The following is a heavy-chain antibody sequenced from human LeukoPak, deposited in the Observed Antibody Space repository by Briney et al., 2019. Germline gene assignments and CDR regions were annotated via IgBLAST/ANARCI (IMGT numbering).Heavy chain of an antibody. CDR3: AKADSSSLQFDY. D-gene: IGHD6-6*01. V-gene: IGHV5-51*01. Sequence: TPGESLKISCKGSGYSFTSYWISWVRQMPGKGLEWMGIIYPGDSDTTYSPSFQGQVTFSADKSINTVYLHWSSLRASDTAMYYCAKADSSSLQFDYWGQGTLVTVSS. CDR2: IYPGDSDT. CDR1: GYSFTSYW. J-gene: IGHJ4*02.